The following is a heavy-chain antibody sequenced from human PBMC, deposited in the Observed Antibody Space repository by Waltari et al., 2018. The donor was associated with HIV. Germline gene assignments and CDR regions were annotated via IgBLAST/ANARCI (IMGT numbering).Heavy chain of an antibody. CDR2: FCPEVGET. V-gene: IGHV1-24*01. CDR1: GYTITELS. CDR3: ATGLRSGPTGDY. D-gene: IGHD6-19*01. Sequence: QVQLVQSGAEVKKPGASVKVSCKVSGYTITELSIHWVRQAPGNGLEWWGGFCPEVGETISAQKFQGRGTRTEDTSTDTAYMELSSLRSEDTAVYYCATGLRSGPTGDYWGQGTLVTVSS. J-gene: IGHJ4*02.